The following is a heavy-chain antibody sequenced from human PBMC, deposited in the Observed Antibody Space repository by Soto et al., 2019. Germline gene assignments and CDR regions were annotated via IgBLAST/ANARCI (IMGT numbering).Heavy chain of an antibody. CDR2: MNPNSGNT. D-gene: IGHD2-21*01. CDR3: ARDSGYLVGTVVNYYFDY. V-gene: IGHV1-8*01. J-gene: IGHJ4*02. CDR1: GYTFTSYD. Sequence: QVQLVQSGAEVKKPGASVKVSCKASGYTFTSYDINWVRQATGQGLEWMGWMNPNSGNTGYAQKFQGRVTMTRNTSINIAYMELSSLRSEDTAVYYCARDSGYLVGTVVNYYFDYWGQGTLVTVSS.